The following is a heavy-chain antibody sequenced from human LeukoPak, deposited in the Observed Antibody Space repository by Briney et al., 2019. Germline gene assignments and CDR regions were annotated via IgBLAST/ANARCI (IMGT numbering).Heavy chain of an antibody. CDR3: ARGALGYSYGEAYFDY. J-gene: IGHJ4*02. CDR2: IYHSGST. V-gene: IGHV4-30-2*01. D-gene: IGHD5-18*01. Sequence: SETLSLTCAVSGGSISSGGYSWRWIRQPPGKGLEWIGDIYHSGSTYYNPSLKSRVTISVDRSKNQFSLKLSSVTAADTAVYYCARGALGYSYGEAYFDYWGQGTLVTVSS. CDR1: GGSISSGGYS.